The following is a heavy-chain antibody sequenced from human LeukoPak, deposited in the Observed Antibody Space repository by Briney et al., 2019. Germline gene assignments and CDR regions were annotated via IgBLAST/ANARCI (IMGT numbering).Heavy chain of an antibody. CDR3: AKSMTLQWRGFFDL. D-gene: IGHD6-19*01. CDR2: VSDSGDNT. Sequence: GGSLRLSCAASGFTFSNYAMSWVRQAPGKGLEWVSTVSDSGDNTYYADSVKGRFTISRDNSKNTLYLQMNGLGADDTAIYYCAKSMTLQWRGFFDLWGRGTHVTVSS. V-gene: IGHV3-23*01. CDR1: GFTFSNYA. J-gene: IGHJ2*01.